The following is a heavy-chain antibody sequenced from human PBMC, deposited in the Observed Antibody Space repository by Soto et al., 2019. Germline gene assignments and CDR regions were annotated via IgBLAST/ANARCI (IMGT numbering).Heavy chain of an antibody. Sequence: ASVKVSCKASGYTFTSYGISWVRQAPGQGLEWMGWISAYNGNTNYAQKLQGRVTMTTDTSTSTAYMELRSLRSDDTAVYYCARKVFPLLGFRVPTDYYYYYMVVWGKGTTVTVSS. CDR1: GYTFTSYG. CDR2: ISAYNGNT. J-gene: IGHJ6*03. D-gene: IGHD3-3*01. CDR3: ARKVFPLLGFRVPTDYYYYYMVV. V-gene: IGHV1-18*01.